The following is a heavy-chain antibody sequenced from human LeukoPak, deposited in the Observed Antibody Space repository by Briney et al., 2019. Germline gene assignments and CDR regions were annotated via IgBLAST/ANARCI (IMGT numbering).Heavy chain of an antibody. CDR2: ISSSSNYI. V-gene: IGHV3-21*01. D-gene: IGHD5-24*01. Sequence: GGSLRLSCAASGFTFSIYSMNWVRQAPGKGLEWVSSISSSSNYIYYADSVKGRLTISRDNAKNSLYLQMNSLRAEDTAVYFCAREMAAGTFDYWGQGALVTVSS. CDR3: AREMAAGTFDY. CDR1: GFTFSIYS. J-gene: IGHJ4*02.